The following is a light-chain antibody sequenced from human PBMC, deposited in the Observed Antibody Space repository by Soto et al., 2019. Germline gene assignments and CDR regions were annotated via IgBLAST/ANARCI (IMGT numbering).Light chain of an antibody. Sequence: EIVLTQSPGTLSLSPGERATLSCRASQSVKYNALAWYQQKPGQAPRLLIYGASNRATGIPDRFSGSGSGTDFTLTISRLEPEDFAVYYCQQYGSSGTFGQGTKVDIK. J-gene: IGKJ1*01. CDR2: GAS. CDR3: QQYGSSGT. CDR1: QSVKYNA. V-gene: IGKV3-20*01.